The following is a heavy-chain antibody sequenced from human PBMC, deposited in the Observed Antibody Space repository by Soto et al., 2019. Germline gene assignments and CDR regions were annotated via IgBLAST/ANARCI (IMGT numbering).Heavy chain of an antibody. CDR1: GFIFSNYA. CDR3: APYRGGQGVYFEY. CDR2: LTSSGDSS. V-gene: IGHV3-23*01. J-gene: IGHJ4*02. D-gene: IGHD3-10*01. Sequence: DVQLLESGGGLVQPGGSLRLSCGASGFIFSNYAMSWVRQAPGKGLEWVSGLTSSGDSSYYADSVNGRFTIFRDNYKNTLYLQINSLRADDTAVYYCAPYRGGQGVYFEYWCQRTLVTVSS.